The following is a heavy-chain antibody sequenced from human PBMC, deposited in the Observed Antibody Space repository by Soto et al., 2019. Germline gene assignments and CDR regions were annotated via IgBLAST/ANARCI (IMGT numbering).Heavy chain of an antibody. CDR2: INSDGSST. D-gene: IGHD3-10*01. J-gene: IGHJ5*02. CDR3: ARMAPGGWFDP. Sequence: GGSLRLSCAASGFTFSSYWTHWVRQAPGKGLVWVSRINSDGSSTSYADSVKGRFTISRDNAKNTLYLQMNSLRAEDTAVYYCARMAPGGWFDPWGQGTLVTVSS. CDR1: GFTFSSYW. V-gene: IGHV3-74*01.